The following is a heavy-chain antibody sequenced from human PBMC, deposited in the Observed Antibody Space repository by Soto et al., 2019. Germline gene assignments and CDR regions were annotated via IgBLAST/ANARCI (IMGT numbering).Heavy chain of an antibody. J-gene: IGHJ6*02. CDR2: ISYDGSNK. V-gene: IGHV3-30*18. CDR1: GFTFSSYG. D-gene: IGHD3-9*01. CDR3: AKGLEVRRYFDWALYYGMDV. Sequence: HPGGSLRLSCAASGFTFSSYGMHWVRQAPGKGLEWVAVISYDGSNKYYADSVKGRFTISRDNSKNTLYLQMNSLRAEDTAVYYCAKGLEVRRYFDWALYYGMDVWGQGTTVTVSS.